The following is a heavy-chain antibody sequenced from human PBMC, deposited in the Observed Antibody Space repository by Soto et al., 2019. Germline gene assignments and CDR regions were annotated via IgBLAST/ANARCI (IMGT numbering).Heavy chain of an antibody. CDR3: EGAEGSAWELRYYYYGRDV. CDR2: INSDGSST. V-gene: IGHV3-74*01. CDR1: GFTFSSYW. J-gene: IGHJ6*02. Sequence: GGSLRLSCAASGFTFSSYWMHWVRQAPGKGLVWVSRINSDGSSTSYADSVKGRFTISRDNAKNTLYLQMNSLRAEDTAVYYGEGAEGSAWELRYYYYGRDVWGQGTTVTVSS. D-gene: IGHD1-26*01.